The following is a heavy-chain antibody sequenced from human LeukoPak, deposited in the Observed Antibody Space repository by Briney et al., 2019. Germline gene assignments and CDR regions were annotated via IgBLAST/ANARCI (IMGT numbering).Heavy chain of an antibody. CDR1: GFTFSSYG. CDR3: ASSPRFGVGGMDV. CDR2: ISYDGSNK. D-gene: IGHD3-16*01. Sequence: PGRSLRLSCAASGFTFSSYGMHWVRQAPGKGLEWVVVISYDGSNKYFADSVKGRFTISRDNSKNTLYLQMNSLRAEDTAVYYCASSPRFGVGGMDVWGQGTTVTVSS. V-gene: IGHV3-30*03. J-gene: IGHJ6*02.